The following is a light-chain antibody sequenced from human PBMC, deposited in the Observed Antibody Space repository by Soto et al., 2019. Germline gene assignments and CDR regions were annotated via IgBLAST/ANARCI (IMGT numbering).Light chain of an antibody. CDR2: AAS. CDR3: QQSYSTPLLT. J-gene: IGKJ3*01. Sequence: DIQMTQSPSSLSASVGDRVTITCQASQDISNYLNWYQQKPGKAPKLLIYAASSLQSGVPSRFSGSGSGTDFTLTISSLQPEDFATYYCQQSYSTPLLTFGPGTKVDIK. CDR1: QDISNY. V-gene: IGKV1-39*01.